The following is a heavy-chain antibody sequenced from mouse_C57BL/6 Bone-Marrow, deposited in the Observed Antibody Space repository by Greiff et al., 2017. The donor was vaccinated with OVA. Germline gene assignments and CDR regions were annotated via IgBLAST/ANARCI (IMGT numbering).Heavy chain of an antibody. Sequence: VQLQQSGAELVRPGASVKLSCTASGFNIKDDYMHWVKQRPEQGLEWIGWIDPENGDTESASKFQGKATITADTSSNTAYLQLSSLTTEDTAVYYCTTGGRSAMDYWGQGTSVTVSS. V-gene: IGHV14-4*01. CDR3: TTGGRSAMDY. D-gene: IGHD3-1*01. J-gene: IGHJ4*01. CDR2: IDPENGDT. CDR1: GFNIKDDY.